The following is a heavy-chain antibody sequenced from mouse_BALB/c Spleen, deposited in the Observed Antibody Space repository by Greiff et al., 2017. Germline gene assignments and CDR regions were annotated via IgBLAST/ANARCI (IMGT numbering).Heavy chain of an antibody. Sequence: EVKVVESGGGLVKPEGSLKLSCAASGFTFSSYTMSWVRQTPEKRLEWVATISSGGSYTYYPDSVKGRFTISRDNAKNTLYLQMSSLKSEDTAMYYCTRDVTGGYFDVWGAGTTVTVSS. J-gene: IGHJ1*01. CDR2: ISSGGSYT. CDR3: TRDVTGGYFDV. CDR1: GFTFSSYT. V-gene: IGHV5-6-4*01. D-gene: IGHD4-1*01.